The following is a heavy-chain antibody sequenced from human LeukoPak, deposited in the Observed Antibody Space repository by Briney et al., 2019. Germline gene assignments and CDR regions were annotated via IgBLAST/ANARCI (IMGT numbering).Heavy chain of an antibody. CDR2: IYSGGNT. CDR3: ARDPQINAFDI. V-gene: IGHV3-66*01. J-gene: IGHJ3*02. Sequence: GGSLRLSCAASGFTVSNSYVNRVRQAPGKGLEWVSVIYSGGNTYYADSVKGRFTISRDNSKNTLYLQMNSLRAEDTAVYYCARDPQINAFDIWGQGTMVTVS. CDR1: GFTVSNSY.